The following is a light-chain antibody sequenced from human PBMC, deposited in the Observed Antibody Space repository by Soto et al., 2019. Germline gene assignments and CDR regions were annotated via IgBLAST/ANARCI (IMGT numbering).Light chain of an antibody. CDR3: QQYKRYSTLT. J-gene: IGKJ4*01. V-gene: IGKV3-11*01. CDR2: DAY. Sequence: EILLTQSPATLSLSPGERATLSCRASQSVSSYLAWYQQKPGQAPRLLIYDAYNRATGIPDRFSVSVSGTDFSLTISGLQTDDFATYDCQQYKRYSTLTLGGVTKVDIK. CDR1: QSVSSY.